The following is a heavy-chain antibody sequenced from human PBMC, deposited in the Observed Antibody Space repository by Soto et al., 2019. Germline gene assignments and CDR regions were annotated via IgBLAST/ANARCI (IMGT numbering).Heavy chain of an antibody. Sequence: SETLSLTCTASGGSVSSSDYYWAWIRQPPGKGLEWIGSMLYSGLTYYNPSLKSRVTLSVDTSKNQFSVRLNSVTASDTAVYYCAPLSVSLSGPYGIHVWGQGTTVTVSS. V-gene: IGHV4-39*01. CDR3: APLSVSLSGPYGIHV. D-gene: IGHD2-15*01. CDR1: GGSVSSSDYY. J-gene: IGHJ6*02. CDR2: MLYSGLT.